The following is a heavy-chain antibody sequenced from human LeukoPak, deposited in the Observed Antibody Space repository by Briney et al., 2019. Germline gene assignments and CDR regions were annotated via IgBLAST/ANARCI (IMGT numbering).Heavy chain of an antibody. CDR3: ARDGGVAPHNWFDP. CDR1: GGSISSYY. Sequence: PSETLSLTCTVSGGSISSYYWSWIRQPPGKGLEWIGYIYYSGSTNYNPSLTSRVTISVDTSKNQFSLKLSSVTAADTAVYYCARDGGVAPHNWFDPWGQGTLVTVSS. V-gene: IGHV4-59*01. J-gene: IGHJ5*02. D-gene: IGHD2-8*02. CDR2: IYYSGST.